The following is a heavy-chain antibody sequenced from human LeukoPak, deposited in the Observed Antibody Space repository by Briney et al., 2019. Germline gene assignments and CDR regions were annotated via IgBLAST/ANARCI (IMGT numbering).Heavy chain of an antibody. Sequence: ASVKVSCKASGYTFTSYGIIWVRQAPGQGLECMGWISGFNGNTNSAQKFQGRVTLTTDTSTSTAYMELRSLRSDDTAVYYCARDRDGYYGGDYWGQGTLVTVSS. D-gene: IGHD5-24*01. V-gene: IGHV1-18*01. CDR3: ARDRDGYYGGDY. CDR1: GYTFTSYG. CDR2: ISGFNGNT. J-gene: IGHJ4*02.